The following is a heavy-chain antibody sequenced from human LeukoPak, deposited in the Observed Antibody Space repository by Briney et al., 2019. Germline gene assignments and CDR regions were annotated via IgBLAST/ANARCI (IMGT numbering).Heavy chain of an antibody. CDR1: GGSFSGYY. CDR2: INHSGST. V-gene: IGHV4-34*01. D-gene: IGHD6-19*01. CDR3: ASLIAVAGLKRRAFFDY. Sequence: SETLSLTCAVCGGSFSGYYWSWIRQPPGKGLEWIGEINHSGSTNYNPSLKSRVTISVDTSKNQFSLKLSSVTAADTAVYYCASLIAVAGLKRRAFFDYWGQGTLVTVSS. J-gene: IGHJ4*02.